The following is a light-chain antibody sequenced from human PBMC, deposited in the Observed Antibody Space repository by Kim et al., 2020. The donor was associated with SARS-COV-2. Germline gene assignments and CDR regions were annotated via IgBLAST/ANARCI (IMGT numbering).Light chain of an antibody. J-gene: IGLJ2*01. CDR1: SSNIGNNY. Sequence: QSVLTQPPSVSAAPGQKVTMSCSGSSSNIGNNYVAWYQQLPGTAPQLLIYDNDKRPSGIPDRFSGSKSGTSATLGITGLQTGDEADYYCGTWDSSLSAVVFGGGTKLTVL. CDR3: GTWDSSLSAVV. V-gene: IGLV1-51*01. CDR2: DND.